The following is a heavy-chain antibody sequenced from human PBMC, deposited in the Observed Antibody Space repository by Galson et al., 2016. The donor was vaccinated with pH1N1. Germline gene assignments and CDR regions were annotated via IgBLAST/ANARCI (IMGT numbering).Heavy chain of an antibody. CDR2: ISYTGST. CDR1: GGSVTSNTSY. Sequence: SETLSLTCTVSGGSVTSNTSYWSWIRQPPGKGLEWIAYISYTGSTDYNPSLKSRVTISLDTSKNQFSLNLTSVTAADTAVYYCVRAFGAATSDYWGQGTLVTVSS. CDR3: VRAFGAATSDY. V-gene: IGHV4-61*01. J-gene: IGHJ4*02. D-gene: IGHD2-15*01.